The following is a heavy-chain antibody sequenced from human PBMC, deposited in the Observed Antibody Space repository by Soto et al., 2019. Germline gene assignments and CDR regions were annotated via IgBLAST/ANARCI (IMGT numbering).Heavy chain of an antibody. CDR3: ARTILENYFDY. CDR1: GFSLSTSGVG. J-gene: IGHJ4*02. Sequence: QITLKESGPTLVKPTQPLTLTCTFSGFSLSTSGVGVGWIRQPPGKALEWLALIYWDDDKRYSPSLKSRLTITKDTSKNQVVLTMTNMDPVDTATYYCARTILENYFDYWGQGTLVTVSS. CDR2: IYWDDDK. V-gene: IGHV2-5*02.